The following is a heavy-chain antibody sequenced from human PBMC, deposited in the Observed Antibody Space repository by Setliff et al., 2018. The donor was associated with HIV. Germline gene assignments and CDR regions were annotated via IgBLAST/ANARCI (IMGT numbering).Heavy chain of an antibody. D-gene: IGHD3-22*01. CDR1: GFTFSSYW. J-gene: IGHJ4*01. CDR2: IKQDGSEK. Sequence: GGSLRLSCAASGFTFSSYWMSWVRQAPGKGLEWVANIKQDGSEKYYVDSVKGRFTISRDKAKNSLYLQMNSLRAEDTAVYYCARVYDSSGYSLSIPGYWGQGTLVTVSS. CDR3: ARVYDSSGYSLSIPGY. V-gene: IGHV3-7*01.